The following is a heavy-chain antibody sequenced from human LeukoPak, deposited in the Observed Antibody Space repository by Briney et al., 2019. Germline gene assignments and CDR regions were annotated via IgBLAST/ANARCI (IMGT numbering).Heavy chain of an antibody. CDR2: ISSNGGST. J-gene: IGHJ4*02. Sequence: TGGSLRLSCAASGFTFSSYAMHWVRQAPGKGLEYVSAISSNGGSTYYANSVKGRFTISRDNSKNTLYLQMGSLRAEDMAVYYCARGPEGRFLEWLSYFDYWGQGTLVTVSS. CDR3: ARGPEGRFLEWLSYFDY. D-gene: IGHD3-3*01. CDR1: GFTFSSYA. V-gene: IGHV3-64*01.